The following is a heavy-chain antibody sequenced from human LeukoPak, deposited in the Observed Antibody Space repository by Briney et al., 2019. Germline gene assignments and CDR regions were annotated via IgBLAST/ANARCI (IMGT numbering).Heavy chain of an antibody. V-gene: IGHV4-39*07. J-gene: IGHJ5*02. CDR1: GGSISSSSYY. Sequence: SETLSLTCTVSGGSISSSSYYWGWIRQPPGKGLEWIGSIYYSGSTYYNPSLKSRVTISVDTSKNQFSLKLSSVTAADTAVYYCARVISYCSSTSCLKAGWFDPWGQGTLVTVSS. D-gene: IGHD2-2*01. CDR2: IYYSGST. CDR3: ARVISYCSSTSCLKAGWFDP.